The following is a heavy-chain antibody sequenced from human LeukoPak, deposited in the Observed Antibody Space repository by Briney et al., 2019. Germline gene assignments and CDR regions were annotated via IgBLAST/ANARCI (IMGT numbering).Heavy chain of an antibody. D-gene: IGHD3-10*01. CDR1: GGSISSDTYF. CDR3: ARDRMDMVRGINIVRQYHYYYYMDV. V-gene: IGHV4-61*02. CDR2: ISSTGRT. J-gene: IGHJ6*03. Sequence: SQTLSLTCTVSGGSISSDTYFWSWIRQPAGKGLEWIGRISSTGRTDYNPSLTSRVTISVDTSKNQFSLKLRSVTAADTAVYYCARDRMDMVRGINIVRQYHYYYYMDVWGKGTTVTVSS.